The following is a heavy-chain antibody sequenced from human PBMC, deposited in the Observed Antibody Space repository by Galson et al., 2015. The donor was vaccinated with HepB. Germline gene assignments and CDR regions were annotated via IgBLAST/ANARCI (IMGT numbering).Heavy chain of an antibody. V-gene: IGHV3-15*01. CDR2: IKSKTDGGTT. Sequence: SLRLSCAASGFTFSNAWMSWVRQAPGKGLEWVGRIKSKTDGGTTDYAAPVKGRFTISRDDSKNTLYLQMNSLKTEDTAVYYCTTEPLYDYVWGSYRSGFDYWGQGTLVTVSS. CDR3: TTEPLYDYVWGSYRSGFDY. D-gene: IGHD3-16*02. CDR1: GFTFSNAW. J-gene: IGHJ4*02.